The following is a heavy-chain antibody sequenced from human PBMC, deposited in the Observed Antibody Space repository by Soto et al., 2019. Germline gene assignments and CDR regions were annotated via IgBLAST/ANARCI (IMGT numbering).Heavy chain of an antibody. CDR1: GFTFSSYS. J-gene: IGHJ4*02. CDR2: VSSSSTYI. V-gene: IGHV3-21*01. D-gene: IGHD4-17*01. CDR3: ARVGETYSESDY. Sequence: GGSLTLSCAASGFTFSSYSMYWVRQPPRKGLEWVSSVSSSSTYIYYADSVKGRFTISRDNAKNSLYLQMNSLRAEDTAVYYCARVGETYSESDYWGQGTLVTVSS.